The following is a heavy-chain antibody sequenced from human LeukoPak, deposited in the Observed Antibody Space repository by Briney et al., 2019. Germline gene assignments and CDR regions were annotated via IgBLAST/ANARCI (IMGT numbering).Heavy chain of an antibody. V-gene: IGHV4-34*01. CDR2: INHSGST. CDR3: ARDSKYSSGWFRGLSYFDY. D-gene: IGHD6-19*01. Sequence: SETLSLTCTVSGGSISSYYWNWIRQPPGKGLEWIGEINHSGSTNYNPSLKSRVTISVDTSKNQFSLKLSSVTAADTAVYYCARDSKYSSGWFRGLSYFDYWGQGTLVTVSS. CDR1: GGSISSYY. J-gene: IGHJ4*02.